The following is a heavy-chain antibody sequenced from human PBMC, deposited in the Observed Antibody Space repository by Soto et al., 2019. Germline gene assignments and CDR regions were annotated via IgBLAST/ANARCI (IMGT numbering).Heavy chain of an antibody. CDR1: GYTFTSYG. Sequence: QVPLVQSGAEVKKPGASVKVSCKASGYTFTSYGISWVRQAPGQGLEWMGWISAYNGNTNYAQKLQGRVTMTTDTSPRPAYTELRGHRSDEHAVYSCARASGVTWAYNMVRGVHLFAPWGQGSLVTVSS. J-gene: IGHJ5*02. D-gene: IGHD3-10*01. CDR2: ISAYNGNT. CDR3: ARASGVTWAYNMVRGVHLFAP. V-gene: IGHV1-18*01.